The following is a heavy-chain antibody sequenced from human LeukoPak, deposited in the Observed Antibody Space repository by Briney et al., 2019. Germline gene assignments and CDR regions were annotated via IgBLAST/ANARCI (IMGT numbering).Heavy chain of an antibody. CDR3: ARWCSSSSCFRGFDY. V-gene: IGHV3-48*01. D-gene: IGHD2-2*01. Sequence: PGGSLRLSCAASGFTFSSYSMNWVRRAPGKGLEWVSYISSGSSTIYYADSVKGRFTISRDNAKNSLYLQMNSLRAEDTAVYYCARWCSSSSCFRGFDYWGQGTLVTVSS. J-gene: IGHJ4*02. CDR1: GFTFSSYS. CDR2: ISSGSSTI.